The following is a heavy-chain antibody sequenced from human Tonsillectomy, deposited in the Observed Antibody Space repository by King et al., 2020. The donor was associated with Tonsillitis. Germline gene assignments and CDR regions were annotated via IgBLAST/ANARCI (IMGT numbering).Heavy chain of an antibody. D-gene: IGHD3-10*01. CDR1: GGSISSGVYY. CDR2: VYTSGSS. Sequence: VQLQESGPGLVKPSQTLSLTCTVSGGSISSGVYYWSWIRQPAGKGLEWIWRVYTSGSSNYNPSLKSRVTISINTSKNQCSRNLRAVTAAETAVYYCAREYYKYSFDPWGQGTLVTVSS. J-gene: IGHJ5*02. CDR3: AREYYKYSFDP. V-gene: IGHV4-61*02.